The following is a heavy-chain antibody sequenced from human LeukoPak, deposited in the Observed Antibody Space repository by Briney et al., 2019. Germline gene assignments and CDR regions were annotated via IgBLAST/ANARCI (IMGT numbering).Heavy chain of an antibody. V-gene: IGHV3-13*05. CDR2: ISTAGDP. D-gene: IGHD6-13*01. Sequence: PGGSLRLSCAASGFTFSSYSMHWVRQDKGKGLEWVSAISTAGDPYYLGSVKGRFTISRENAKNSFYLQMNSLRAGDTAVYYCARHRGTIAAAANGVWFDPWGQGTLVTVSS. CDR1: GFTFSSYS. J-gene: IGHJ5*02. CDR3: ARHRGTIAAAANGVWFDP.